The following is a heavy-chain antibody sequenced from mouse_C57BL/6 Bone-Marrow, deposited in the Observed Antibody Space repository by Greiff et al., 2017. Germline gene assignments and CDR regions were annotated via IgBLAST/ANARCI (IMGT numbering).Heavy chain of an antibody. CDR3: AREDYYGSSYGYFDV. J-gene: IGHJ1*03. D-gene: IGHD1-1*01. V-gene: IGHV1-78*01. CDR2: IYPRDGST. Sequence: VQLQRSDAELVKPGASVKISCKVSGYTFTDHTIHWMKQRPEQGLEWIGYIYPRDGSTKYNEKFKGKATLTADKSSSTAYMQLNSLTSEDSAVYFCAREDYYGSSYGYFDVWGTGTTVTVSS. CDR1: GYTFTDHT.